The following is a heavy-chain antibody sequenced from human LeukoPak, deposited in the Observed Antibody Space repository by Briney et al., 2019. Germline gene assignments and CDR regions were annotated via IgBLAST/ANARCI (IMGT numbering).Heavy chain of an antibody. CDR3: ARDLPTGYGKYYFDY. D-gene: IGHD5-12*01. V-gene: IGHV3-48*01. Sequence: GGSLRLSCAASGFTFSSYSMNWVRQAPGKGLEWVSYISSSSSTIYYADSVKGRFTISRDNAKNSLYLQMNSLRAEDTAVYYCARDLPTGYGKYYFDYWGQGTLVTVSS. J-gene: IGHJ4*02. CDR1: GFTFSSYS. CDR2: ISSSSSTI.